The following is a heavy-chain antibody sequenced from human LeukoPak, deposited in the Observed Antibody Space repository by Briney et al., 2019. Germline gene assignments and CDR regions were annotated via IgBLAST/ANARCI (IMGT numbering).Heavy chain of an antibody. Sequence: GESLNISCKGSGYSFTSYWIGWVRQMPGKGLEWMGIIYPGDSDTRYSPSFQGQVTISADKSISTAYLQWSSLKASDTAMYYCAGVALTGSYYDSSGNNWFDPWGQGTLVTVSS. CDR3: AGVALTGSYYDSSGNNWFDP. CDR2: IYPGDSDT. D-gene: IGHD3-22*01. J-gene: IGHJ5*02. V-gene: IGHV5-51*01. CDR1: GYSFTSYW.